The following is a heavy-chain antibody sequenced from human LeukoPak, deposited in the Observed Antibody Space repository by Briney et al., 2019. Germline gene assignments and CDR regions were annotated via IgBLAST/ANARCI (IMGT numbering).Heavy chain of an antibody. J-gene: IGHJ3*02. CDR2: ISASGGKT. CDR1: GFIFNDYA. V-gene: IGHV3-23*01. CDR3: ARFTRRRAFDI. Sequence: GGSLRLSCAASGFIFNDYAMSWVRQVPGKGLECVSVISASGGKTYYADSVKGRFTISRDNAKNSLYLQMNSLRAEDTALYYCARFTRRRAFDIWGQGTMVTVSS.